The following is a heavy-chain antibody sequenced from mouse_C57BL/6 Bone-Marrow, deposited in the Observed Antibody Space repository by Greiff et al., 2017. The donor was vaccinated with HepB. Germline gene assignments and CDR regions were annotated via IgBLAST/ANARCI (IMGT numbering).Heavy chain of an antibody. Sequence: VQLVESGAELVKPGASVKLSCKASGYTFTSYWMHWVKQRPGQGLEWIGWINPNSGGTKYNEKFKGQATLTGDKPSSTAYMQLSSLTSEDSAVYYCARGYYSSGEFAYWGQGTLVTVSA. V-gene: IGHV1-62-3*01. CDR3: ARGYYSSGEFAY. D-gene: IGHD1-1*01. CDR1: GYTFTSYW. CDR2: INPNSGGT. J-gene: IGHJ3*01.